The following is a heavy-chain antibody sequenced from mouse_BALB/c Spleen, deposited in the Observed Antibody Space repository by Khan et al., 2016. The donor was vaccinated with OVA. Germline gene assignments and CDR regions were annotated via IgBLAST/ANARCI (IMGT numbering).Heavy chain of an antibody. D-gene: IGHD2-2*01. V-gene: IGHV2-3*01. J-gene: IGHJ3*01. CDR2: ILGDGST. CDR3: AIIYYGYDWFTY. Sequence: QVQLKQSGPGLVAPSQSLSITCTVSGLSLTNYGISWIRQPSGKGLGGLGVILGDGSTNYHSALISRLSINKDNSKSQVFLQLNSLQTDDTATYYCAIIYYGYDWFTYWGQGTLVTVSA. CDR1: GLSLTNYG.